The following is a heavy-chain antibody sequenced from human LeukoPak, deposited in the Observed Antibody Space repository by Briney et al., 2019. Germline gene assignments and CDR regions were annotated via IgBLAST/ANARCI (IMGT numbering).Heavy chain of an antibody. V-gene: IGHV3-23*01. CDR1: GFTFSSYG. Sequence: GGSLRLSCAASGFTFSSYGIKWVRQAPGKGLEWVSSISGSGSRSYYAGSVKGRFTISRDNSKNTLYLQMNSLRAEDTAVYYCAKETSTQYCTGGSCYSVDSWGQGSLVTVSS. CDR3: AKETSTQYCTGGSCYSVDS. D-gene: IGHD2-15*01. CDR2: ISGSGSRS. J-gene: IGHJ4*02.